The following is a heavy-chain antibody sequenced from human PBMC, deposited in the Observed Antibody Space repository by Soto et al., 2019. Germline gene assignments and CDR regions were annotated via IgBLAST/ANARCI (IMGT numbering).Heavy chain of an antibody. V-gene: IGHV4-4*02. Sequence: QVQLQESGPGLVKPSGTLSLTCAVSGGSISSSNWWSWVRQPPGKGLEWIGEIYHSGSTNYNPSLKRGVHIPVDKSTNQFSLKLGSVTAADTAVYYCASVKGRYGASPVHWGQGTLVTVSS. CDR2: IYHSGST. D-gene: IGHD4-17*01. CDR1: GGSISSSNW. J-gene: IGHJ4*02. CDR3: ASVKGRYGASPVH.